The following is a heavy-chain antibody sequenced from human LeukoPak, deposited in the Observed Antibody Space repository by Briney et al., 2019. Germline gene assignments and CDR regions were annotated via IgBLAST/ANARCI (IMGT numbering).Heavy chain of an antibody. V-gene: IGHV4-4*07. CDR2: IYTSGST. D-gene: IGHD6-13*01. J-gene: IGHJ4*02. Sequence: SETLSLTCTVSGGSISSYYWSWIRQPAGKGLEWIGRIYTSGSTNYNPSLKSRVTMSVDTSKNQFSLKLSSVTAADTAVYYCARAFIAAAGTGEDYFDYWGQGTLVTVSS. CDR3: ARAFIAAAGTGEDYFDY. CDR1: GGSISSYY.